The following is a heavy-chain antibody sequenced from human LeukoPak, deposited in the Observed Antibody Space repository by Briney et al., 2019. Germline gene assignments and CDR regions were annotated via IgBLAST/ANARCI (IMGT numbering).Heavy chain of an antibody. D-gene: IGHD2-8*01. CDR3: ARGIVLMVYATFDY. V-gene: IGHV4-34*01. CDR2: INHSGST. J-gene: IGHJ4*02. CDR1: GESFSGYY. Sequence: PSGTLSLTCAVYGESFSGYYWSWIRQPPGKGLEWIGEINHSGSTNYNPSLKSRVTISVDTSKNQFSLKLNSVTAADTAVYYCARGIVLMVYATFDYWGQGTLVTVSS.